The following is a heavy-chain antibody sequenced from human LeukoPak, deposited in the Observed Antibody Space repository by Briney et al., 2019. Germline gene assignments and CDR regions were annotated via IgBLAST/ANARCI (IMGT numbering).Heavy chain of an antibody. CDR1: GFTFSSSA. CDR3: ASYLTSIPSGMDV. J-gene: IGHJ6*02. Sequence: GGSLRLSCAASGFTFSSSAMSWVRQAPGKGLEWVSRISGSGGSTYYAEFVKGRFTISRDNSKNTLYLQMNSLRAEDTAVYYCASYLTSIPSGMDVWGQGTTVTVSS. D-gene: IGHD1-26*01. V-gene: IGHV3-23*01. CDR2: ISGSGGST.